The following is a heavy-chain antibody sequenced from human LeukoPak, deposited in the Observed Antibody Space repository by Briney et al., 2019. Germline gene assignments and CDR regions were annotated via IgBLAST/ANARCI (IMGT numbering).Heavy chain of an antibody. CDR2: ISGSGGST. CDR1: GFTFSSYW. V-gene: IGHV3-23*01. CDR3: AKDRKQWFRELVLFDY. J-gene: IGHJ4*02. D-gene: IGHD3-10*01. Sequence: GGSLRLSCAASGFTFSSYWMHWVRQAPGKGLEWVSGISGSGGSTYYADSVKGRLTISRDNSKNTLYLQMNSLRAEDTAVYYCAKDRKQWFRELVLFDYWGQGTLVTVSS.